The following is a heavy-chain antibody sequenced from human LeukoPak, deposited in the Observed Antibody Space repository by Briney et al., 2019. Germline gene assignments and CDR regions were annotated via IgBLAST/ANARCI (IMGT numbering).Heavy chain of an antibody. CDR3: ARSTLRGSDY. J-gene: IGHJ4*02. Sequence: TLSLTCTVSGGSFSSGGYYWSRIRRHPGKGLEWIGYIYYSGSTYYNPSLKSRVTISVDTSKNQFSLKLSSVTAADTAVYYCARSTLRGSDYWGQGTLVTVSS. CDR1: GGSFSSGGYY. V-gene: IGHV4-31*03. CDR2: IYYSGST. D-gene: IGHD3-16*01.